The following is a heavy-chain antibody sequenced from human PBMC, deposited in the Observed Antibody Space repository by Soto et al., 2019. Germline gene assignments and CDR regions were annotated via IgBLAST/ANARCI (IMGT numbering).Heavy chain of an antibody. Sequence: QVQLVQSGAEVKKPGASVKVSCKASGYTFTSYGISWVRQAPGQGLEWMGWISAYNGNTNYAQKLQGRVTMTTDTPPRTAYMEGSSLRSDDTAVYYCAISSGTSYIWSDPWGQGTLVTVSS. CDR3: AISSGTSYIWSDP. J-gene: IGHJ5*02. D-gene: IGHD1-26*01. CDR1: GYTFTSYG. CDR2: ISAYNGNT. V-gene: IGHV1-18*01.